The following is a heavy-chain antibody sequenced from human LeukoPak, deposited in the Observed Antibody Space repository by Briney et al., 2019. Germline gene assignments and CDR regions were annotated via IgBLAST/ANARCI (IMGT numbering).Heavy chain of an antibody. D-gene: IGHD2-2*01. J-gene: IGHJ4*02. CDR3: ARGYCSSTSCYGPFDY. CDR2: IIPIFGTA. V-gene: IGHV1-69*13. Sequence: SVKVSCKASGGTFSSYGISWVRQAPGQGLEWMGGIIPIFGTANYAQKFQGRVTITADESTSSAYMELSSLRSEDTAVYYCARGYCSSTSCYGPFDYWGQGTLVTVSS. CDR1: GGTFSSYG.